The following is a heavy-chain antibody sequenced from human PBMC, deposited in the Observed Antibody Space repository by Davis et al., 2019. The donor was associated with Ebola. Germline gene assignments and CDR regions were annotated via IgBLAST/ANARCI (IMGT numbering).Heavy chain of an antibody. J-gene: IGHJ6*02. Sequence: GESLKISCAASGFTVSSNYMSWVRQAPGKGLEWVSVIYSGGSTYYADSVKGRFTISRDNSKNTLYLQMNSLRADDTAVYYCARGQQLGPHYYYGMDVWGQGTTVTVSS. V-gene: IGHV3-53*03. D-gene: IGHD6-13*01. CDR3: ARGQQLGPHYYYGMDV. CDR1: GFTVSSNY. CDR2: IYSGGST.